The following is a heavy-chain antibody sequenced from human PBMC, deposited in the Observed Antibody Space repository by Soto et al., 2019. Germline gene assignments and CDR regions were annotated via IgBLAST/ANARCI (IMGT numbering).Heavy chain of an antibody. J-gene: IGHJ5*02. V-gene: IGHV3-30*18. Sequence: GGSLSLSCAASGFTFSSYGMHWVRQAPGKGLEWVAVISYDGSNKYYADSVKGRFTISRDNSKNTLYLQMNSLRAEDTAVYYCAKSRGSSSWYGEEFDPWGQGTLVTVSS. CDR3: AKSRGSSSWYGEEFDP. CDR1: GFTFSSYG. CDR2: ISYDGSNK. D-gene: IGHD6-13*01.